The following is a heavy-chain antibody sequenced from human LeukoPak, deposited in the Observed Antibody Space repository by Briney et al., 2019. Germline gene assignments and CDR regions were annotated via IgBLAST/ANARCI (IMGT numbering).Heavy chain of an antibody. V-gene: IGHV3-15*01. J-gene: IGHJ4*02. CDR3: ILAAAGPAY. D-gene: IGHD6-13*01. Sequence: GGSLRLSCAASGFTFVNAWMTWVRQAPGKGLEWLGRIKGKTAGGTTDYAAPMRGRITISRDESKNTLYLQMNSLKTEDTAVYYCILAAAGPAYWGQGTLVTVSS. CDR1: GFTFVNAW. CDR2: IKGKTAGGTT.